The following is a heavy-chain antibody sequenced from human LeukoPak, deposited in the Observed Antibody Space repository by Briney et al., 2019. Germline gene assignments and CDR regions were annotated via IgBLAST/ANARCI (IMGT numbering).Heavy chain of an antibody. CDR2: IRYDGNTK. Sequence: GGSLRLSCAASGFTFSNYGMHWVRQAPGKGLEWVAFIRYDGNTKYYADSVKGRFTISRDNSKNTLFLQMNSLRAEDTAVYYCAKGFDYGGNSPLDYWGQGTLVTVSS. J-gene: IGHJ4*02. D-gene: IGHD4-23*01. CDR1: GFTFSNYG. CDR3: AKGFDYGGNSPLDY. V-gene: IGHV3-30*02.